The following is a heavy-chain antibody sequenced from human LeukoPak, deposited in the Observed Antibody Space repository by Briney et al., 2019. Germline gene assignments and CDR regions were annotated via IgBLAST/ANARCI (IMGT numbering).Heavy chain of an antibody. CDR1: GGSINIYY. V-gene: IGHV4-4*07. D-gene: IGHD4-23*01. J-gene: IGHJ4*02. CDR2: IYSSGST. CDR3: ARGGKATVVTM. Sequence: SETLSLTCTVSGGSINIYYWSWIRQPAGKGLEWMGRIYSSGSTNNNPSLKRRVSMSVDTSKNQFSMKLTSVTAADTAVYYSARGGKATVVTMWGQGILVTVSS.